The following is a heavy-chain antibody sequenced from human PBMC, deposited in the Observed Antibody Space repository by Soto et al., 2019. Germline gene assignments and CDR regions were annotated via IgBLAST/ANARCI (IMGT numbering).Heavy chain of an antibody. D-gene: IGHD6-13*01. CDR3: ASHSWSGAYSYYGMDV. CDR2: IYPGDSDT. J-gene: IGHJ6*02. Sequence: GESLKISCKGSGYSFTSYWIGWVRQMPGKGLEWMGIIYPGDSDTRYSPSFQGQVTISADKSISTAYLQWSSLKASDTAMYYCASHSWSGAYSYYGMDVCGQGTTLTAS. V-gene: IGHV5-51*01. CDR1: GYSFTSYW.